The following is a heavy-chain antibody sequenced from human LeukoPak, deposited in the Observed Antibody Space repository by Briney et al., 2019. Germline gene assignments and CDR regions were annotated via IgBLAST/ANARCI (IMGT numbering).Heavy chain of an antibody. CDR2: INWNGGRT. CDR3: ARAVSSSGLGAFDI. Sequence: GGSLRLSCAASGFTFDDYGMSWVRQAPGKGLEWVSGINWNGGRTGYADSVKGRSTISRDNAKNSLYLQMNSLRAEDTALYHCARAVSSSGLGAFDIWGQGTMVTVSS. V-gene: IGHV3-20*01. CDR1: GFTFDDYG. D-gene: IGHD6-6*01. J-gene: IGHJ3*02.